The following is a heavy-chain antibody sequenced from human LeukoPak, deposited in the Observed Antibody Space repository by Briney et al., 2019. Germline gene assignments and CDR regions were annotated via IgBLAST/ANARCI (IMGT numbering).Heavy chain of an antibody. CDR1: GFTFVSGG. CDR2: ISYDGSNK. V-gene: IGHV3-30*18. Sequence: PVGSLRLSCAASGFTFVSGGRDGLGRAPGKGLEWVAVISYDGSNKYYADSVKGRFTISRDNSKNTLYLQMNSLRAEDTAVYYCAKAPGGVAAELDYWGQGTLVTVSS. CDR3: AKAPGGVAAELDY. J-gene: IGHJ4*02. D-gene: IGHD6-13*01.